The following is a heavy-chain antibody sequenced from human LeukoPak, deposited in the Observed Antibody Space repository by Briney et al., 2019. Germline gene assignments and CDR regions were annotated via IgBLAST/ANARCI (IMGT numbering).Heavy chain of an antibody. Sequence: SETLSLTCTVSGGSISSGSYYWSWIRQPAGKGLEWIGRIYTSGSTNYNPSLKSRVTISVDTSKNQFSLKLSSVTAADTAVYYCARLRSSSWRSYYYYYMDVWGKGTTVTVSS. CDR3: ARLRSSSWRSYYYYYMDV. J-gene: IGHJ6*03. CDR1: GGSISSGSYY. D-gene: IGHD6-13*01. CDR2: IYTSGST. V-gene: IGHV4-61*02.